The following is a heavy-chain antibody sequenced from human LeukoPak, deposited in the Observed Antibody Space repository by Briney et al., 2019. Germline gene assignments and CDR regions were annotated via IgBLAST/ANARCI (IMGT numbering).Heavy chain of an antibody. J-gene: IGHJ4*02. CDR3: ASRGVEGSYGYRYYFDY. CDR1: GGSISSNGYY. Sequence: SETLSLTCTVSGGSISSNGYYWGWIRQPPGKGLEWIGSFYYTGSTFYSPSLKSRVTISVDTSKNQFSLKLSSVTAADTAVYYCASRGVEGSYGYRYYFDYWGQGTLVTVSS. V-gene: IGHV4-39*07. CDR2: FYYTGST. D-gene: IGHD5-18*01.